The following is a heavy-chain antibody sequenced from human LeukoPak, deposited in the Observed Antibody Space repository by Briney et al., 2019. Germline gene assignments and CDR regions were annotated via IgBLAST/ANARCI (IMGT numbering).Heavy chain of an antibody. J-gene: IGHJ4*02. V-gene: IGHV3-13*01. CDR3: AREYTLYRSGWFLDY. Sequence: GGSLRLSCAASGFSFSSYDIHWVRQGAGEGLEWVSAIGTLGDTYYADSVKGRFTISRENAKNSVYLQMNSLTVGDTAVYYCAREYTLYRSGWFLDYWGQGTLVTVSS. D-gene: IGHD6-19*01. CDR1: GFSFSSYD. CDR2: IGTLGDT.